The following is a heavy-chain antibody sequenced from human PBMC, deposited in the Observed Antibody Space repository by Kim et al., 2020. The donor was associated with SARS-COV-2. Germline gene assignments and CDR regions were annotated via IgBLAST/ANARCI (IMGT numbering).Heavy chain of an antibody. CDR1: GFTFSSYA. CDR3: AKDPMVRGVIISSRSDAFDI. CDR2: ISGSGGST. Sequence: GGSLRLSCAASGFTFSSYAMSWVRQAPGKGLEWVSAISGSGGSTYYADSVKGRFTISRDNSKNTLYLQMNSLRAEDTAVYHCAKDPMVRGVIISSRSDAFDIWGQGTMVTVSS. J-gene: IGHJ3*02. V-gene: IGHV3-23*01. D-gene: IGHD3-10*01.